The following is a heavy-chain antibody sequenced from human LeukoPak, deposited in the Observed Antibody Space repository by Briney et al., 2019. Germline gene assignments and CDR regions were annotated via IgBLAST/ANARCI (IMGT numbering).Heavy chain of an antibody. Sequence: SETLSLTCTVSGGSISSYYWSWIRQPPGKGLEWIGYIYYSGSTNYNPSLKSRVTISVDTSKNQFPLKLSSVTAADTAVYYCARLYDSRLSPFDYWGQGTLVTVSS. V-gene: IGHV4-59*08. CDR3: ARLYDSRLSPFDY. CDR2: IYYSGST. D-gene: IGHD3-22*01. CDR1: GGSISSYY. J-gene: IGHJ4*02.